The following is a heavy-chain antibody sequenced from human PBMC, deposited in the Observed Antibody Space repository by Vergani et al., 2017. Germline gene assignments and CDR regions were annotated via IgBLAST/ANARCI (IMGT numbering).Heavy chain of an antibody. CDR1: GFTFSSYS. V-gene: IGHV3-21*01. Sequence: EVQLVESGGGLVKPGGSLRLSCAASGFTFSSYSMNWVRQAPGKGLECVSSISSSSSYIYYADSVKGRFTISRDNAKNSLYLQMNSLRAEDTAVYYCAREVLRYFAWLSAPPYFDDWGQGTLVTVSS. D-gene: IGHD3-9*01. CDR3: AREVLRYFAWLSAPPYFDD. J-gene: IGHJ4*02. CDR2: ISSSSSYI.